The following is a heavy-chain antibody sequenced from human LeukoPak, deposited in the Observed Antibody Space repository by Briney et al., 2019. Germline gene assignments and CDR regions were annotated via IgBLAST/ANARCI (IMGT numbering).Heavy chain of an antibody. CDR2: IYYSGST. J-gene: IGHJ6*02. V-gene: IGHV4-59*01. CDR3: ARAPMVRGYYYYYYGMDV. D-gene: IGHD3-10*01. CDR1: GGSISSYY. Sequence: SETLSLTCTVSGGSISSYYWSWIRRPPGKGLEWIGYIYYSGSTNYNPSLKSRVTISVDTSKNQFSLKLSSVTAADTAVYYCARAPMVRGYYYYYYGMDVWGQGTTVTVSS.